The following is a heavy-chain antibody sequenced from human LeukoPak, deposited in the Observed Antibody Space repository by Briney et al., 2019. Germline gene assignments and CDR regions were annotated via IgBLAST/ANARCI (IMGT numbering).Heavy chain of an antibody. D-gene: IGHD5-18*01. Sequence: ASVKASCKTSGYNFNRYTITWVRQAPGQGLEWMGWVSTSSGDTNYAEKFQGRVTMTTEAVTKTVYMELRRLRSGDTAMYFCARVSDTSMVTPGFDSWGQGTLVTVSS. V-gene: IGHV1-18*01. CDR1: GYNFNRYT. CDR3: ARVSDTSMVTPGFDS. CDR2: VSTSSGDT. J-gene: IGHJ4*02.